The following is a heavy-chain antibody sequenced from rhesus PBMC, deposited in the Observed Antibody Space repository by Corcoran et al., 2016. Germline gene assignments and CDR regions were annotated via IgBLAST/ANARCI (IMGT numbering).Heavy chain of an antibody. Sequence: QVKLQQWGEGLVKPSETLSLTCAVYGGSIRGYYWSWIRPPPGKGLEWIGNIDVYRASNNYNHALKNRVTISKDTAKNQCSLKRTSVTAADTAMYYCARGGTNRLNWGQGVLVTVSS. CDR3: ARGGTNRLN. CDR2: IDVYRASN. D-gene: IGHD6-25*01. V-gene: IGHV4-73*01. J-gene: IGHJ4*01. CDR1: GGSIRGYY.